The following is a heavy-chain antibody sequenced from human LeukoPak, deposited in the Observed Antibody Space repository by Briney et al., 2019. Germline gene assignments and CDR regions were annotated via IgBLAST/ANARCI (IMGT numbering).Heavy chain of an antibody. CDR1: GGSFSGYY. V-gene: IGHV4-34*01. J-gene: IGHJ4*02. CDR2: INHSVST. D-gene: IGHD5-12*01. CDR3: ASGGGIVATALDY. Sequence: SETLSLTCAVYGGSFSGYYWSWIRQPPGKGLEWIGEINHSVSTNYNPSLKSRVTISVDTSKNQFSLKLSSVTAADTAVYYCASGGGIVATALDYWGQGTLVTVSS.